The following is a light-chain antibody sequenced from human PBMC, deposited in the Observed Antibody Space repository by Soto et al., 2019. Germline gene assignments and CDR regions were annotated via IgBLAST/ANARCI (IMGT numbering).Light chain of an antibody. CDR1: QSVTSN. CDR3: QQYNNWPPIT. CDR2: GAS. V-gene: IGKV3-15*01. J-gene: IGKJ5*01. Sequence: ETIITQSPATVSVTTGDGATLTCRASQSVTSNLAWYQQKPGQAPRLLIYGASTRATGIPARFSGSGSGTEFTLTISSLQSEDFAVYFCQQYNNWPPITFGQGTRLEI.